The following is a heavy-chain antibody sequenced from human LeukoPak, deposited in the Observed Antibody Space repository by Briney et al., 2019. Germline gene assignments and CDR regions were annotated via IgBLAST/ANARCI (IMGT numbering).Heavy chain of an antibody. Sequence: GGSLRLSRAVSGFTLSSYWMHWVRQAPGKGLVWVSRIDSDGSTTDYADSVKGRFTISRDNANNTLYLQMNSLRAEDAGVYYCARGLTLLGYCSSTSCLMNYWGQGTLVTVSS. CDR3: ARGLTLLGYCSSTSCLMNY. CDR1: GFTLSSYW. J-gene: IGHJ4*02. V-gene: IGHV3-74*01. D-gene: IGHD2-2*01. CDR2: IDSDGSTT.